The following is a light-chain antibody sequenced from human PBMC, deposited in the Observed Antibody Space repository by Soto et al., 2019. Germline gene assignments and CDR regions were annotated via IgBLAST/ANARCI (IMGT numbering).Light chain of an antibody. J-gene: IGLJ1*01. V-gene: IGLV2-14*01. CDR1: SSDVGAYKY. CDR2: EVS. Sequence: QSALTQPASVSGSPGQSVTISCTGTSSDVGAYKYVSWYQQHPGKAPKLMIYEVSNRPSGVSNRFSGSKSGNMASLTISGLQADDEADYYCNSYAGDIIRFVFGTGTKLTVL. CDR3: NSYAGDIIRFV.